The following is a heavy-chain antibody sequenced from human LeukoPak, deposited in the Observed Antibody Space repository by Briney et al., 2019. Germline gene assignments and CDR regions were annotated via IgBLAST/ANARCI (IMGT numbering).Heavy chain of an antibody. J-gene: IGHJ4*02. CDR3: AREPIHRPIAAAGTLPDY. CDR2: IFYSGST. D-gene: IGHD6-13*01. CDR1: GSSITGYY. V-gene: IGHV4-59*12. Sequence: PSETLSLTCTVSGSSITGYYWSWIRQPPGKGLEFIGYIFYSGSTNYNPSLKSRVTISLDRSKSQFSLKLSSVTAADTAVYYCAREPIHRPIAAAGTLPDYWGQGTLVTVSS.